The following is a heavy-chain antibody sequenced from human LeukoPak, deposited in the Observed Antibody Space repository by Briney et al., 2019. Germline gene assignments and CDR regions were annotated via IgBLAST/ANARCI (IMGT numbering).Heavy chain of an antibody. CDR2: IKQDGSEK. J-gene: IGHJ4*02. V-gene: IGHV3-7*01. D-gene: IGHD4-17*01. Sequence: SGGSLRLSYAASGFTFSSCWMSWVRQAPGKGLEWVANIKQDGSEKYYVDSVKGRFTISRDNAKNSLYLQMNSLRAEDTAVYYCARQYGPRHFDYWGQGTLVTVSS. CDR1: GFTFSSCW. CDR3: ARQYGPRHFDY.